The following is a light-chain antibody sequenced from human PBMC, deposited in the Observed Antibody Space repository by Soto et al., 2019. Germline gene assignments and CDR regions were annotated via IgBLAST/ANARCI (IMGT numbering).Light chain of an antibody. CDR3: SSYAGSNNFV. CDR2: EVT. CDR1: SSDVGYYDY. J-gene: IGLJ1*01. Sequence: QSVLTQPPSASGFPGQSVTISCTVTSSDVGYYDYVSWYQQHPGKAPKLVIYEVTKRPSGVPDRVSASKSGNTASLTVSGLRAEDEADYYCSSYAGSNNFVFGSGTKVT. V-gene: IGLV2-8*01.